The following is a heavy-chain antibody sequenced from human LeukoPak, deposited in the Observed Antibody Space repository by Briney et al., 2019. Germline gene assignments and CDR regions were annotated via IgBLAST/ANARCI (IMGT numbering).Heavy chain of an antibody. CDR3: AKDYAEGFNFDS. CDR2: VSGGGGST. D-gene: IGHD3-10*01. V-gene: IGHV3-23*01. CDR1: GFTFSNYW. Sequence: GGSLRLSCAASGFTFSNYWMHWVRQAPGKGLEWVSGVSGGGGSTYYADSVKGRFTISRDNFKNTLYLQMNSLRAEDTAVYYCAKDYAEGFNFDSWGQGTLVTVSS. J-gene: IGHJ4*02.